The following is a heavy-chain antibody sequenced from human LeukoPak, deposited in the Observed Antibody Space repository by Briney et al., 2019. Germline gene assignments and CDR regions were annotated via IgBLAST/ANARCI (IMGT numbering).Heavy chain of an antibody. J-gene: IGHJ4*02. V-gene: IGHV4-39*07. CDR1: GGSISSSSHY. D-gene: IGHD4/OR15-4a*01. CDR2: IYYSGST. CDR3: ARDPSSDYGPDY. Sequence: SETLSLTCTVSGGSISSSSHYWGWIRQPPGKGLEWIGSIYYSGSTYYNPSLKSRVTISVDTSKNQFSLKLSSVTAADTAVYYCARDPSSDYGPDYWGQGTLVTVSS.